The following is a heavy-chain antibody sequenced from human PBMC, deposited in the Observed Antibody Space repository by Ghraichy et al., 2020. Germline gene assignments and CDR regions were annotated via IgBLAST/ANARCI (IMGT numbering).Heavy chain of an antibody. CDR3: TKVRLSYYYYGMDV. CDR1: GFTLNNAW. V-gene: IGHV3-15*01. CDR2: IKSKTDGGTT. Sequence: GGSLRLSCAVSGFTLNNAWMSWVRQAPGKGLEWVGRIKSKTDGGTTDFAAPVKGRFTISRDGSKNTLYLQMSSLKTEDTAMYYCTKVRLSYYYYGMDVWGQGTRDTVSS. J-gene: IGHJ6*02.